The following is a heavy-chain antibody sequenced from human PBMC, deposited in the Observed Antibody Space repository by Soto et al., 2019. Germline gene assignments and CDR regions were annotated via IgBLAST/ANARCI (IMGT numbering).Heavy chain of an antibody. Sequence: CHPKTVAGGKSSGFCWRRIRQSPGKGLEWIGYIHYSGSTKSNPSLKSRVTISVDTSRNQVSLKLSSVTAADSAVYFCARARYQLLHPYYYGMDVWGQGTTVTVSS. J-gene: IGHJ6*02. V-gene: IGHV4-59*01. CDR1: GGKSSGFC. D-gene: IGHD2-2*01. CDR3: ARARYQLLHPYYYGMDV. CDR2: IHYSGST.